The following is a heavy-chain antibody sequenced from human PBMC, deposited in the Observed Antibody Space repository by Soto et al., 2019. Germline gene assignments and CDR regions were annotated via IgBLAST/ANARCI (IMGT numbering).Heavy chain of an antibody. CDR2: MNPNSGNT. CDR1: GYTFTSYD. Sequence: GASVKVSCKASGYTFTSYDINWVRQATGQGLEWMGWMNPNSGNTGYAQKFQGRVTMTRNTSISTAYMELSSLRSEDTAVYYCARVGVVAASVRSYGSDYWGQGTLVTVSS. J-gene: IGHJ4*02. CDR3: ARVGVVAASVRSYGSDY. D-gene: IGHD2-15*01. V-gene: IGHV1-8*01.